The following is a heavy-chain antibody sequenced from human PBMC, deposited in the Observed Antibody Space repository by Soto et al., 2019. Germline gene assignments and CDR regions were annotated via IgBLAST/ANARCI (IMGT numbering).Heavy chain of an antibody. CDR3: ARESTYYDFWSGYFYGMDV. V-gene: IGHV3-48*04. Sequence: GGSLRLSCAASGFTFSSYSMNWVRQAPGKGLEWVSYISSSSSTIYYADSVKGRFTISRDNAKNSLYLQMNSLRAEDTAVYYFARESTYYDFWSGYFYGMDVWGQGTTVTVSS. J-gene: IGHJ6*02. CDR1: GFTFSSYS. CDR2: ISSSSSTI. D-gene: IGHD3-3*01.